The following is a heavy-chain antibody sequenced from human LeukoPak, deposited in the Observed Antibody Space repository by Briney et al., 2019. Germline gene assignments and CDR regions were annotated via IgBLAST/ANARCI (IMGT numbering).Heavy chain of an antibody. CDR2: IYNSGST. Sequence: PSETLSLTCAVSGYSISSGYYWGWSRQPPGQGLEWIGSIYNSGSTYYNPSLKSRFTISVDTSKNQFSLKLSSVTAADTAVYYCARLYGCSSTSCYPFDSSFDYWGQGTLVTVSS. CDR3: ARLYGCSSTSCYPFDSSFDY. J-gene: IGHJ4*02. CDR1: GYSISSGYY. D-gene: IGHD2-2*01. V-gene: IGHV4-38-2*01.